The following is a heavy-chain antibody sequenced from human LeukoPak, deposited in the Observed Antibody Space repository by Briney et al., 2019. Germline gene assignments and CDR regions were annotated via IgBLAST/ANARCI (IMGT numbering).Heavy chain of an antibody. Sequence: GSLRLSCAASGFTFSSYWMYWVRQAPGKGLEWIGSIYYSGSTYYNPSLKSRVTISVDTSKNQFSLKLSSVTAADTAVYYCASLWGSYRYTGQDYWGQGTLVTVSS. J-gene: IGHJ4*02. CDR1: GFTFSSYW. CDR2: IYYSGST. CDR3: ASLWGSYRYTGQDY. V-gene: IGHV4-59*05. D-gene: IGHD3-16*02.